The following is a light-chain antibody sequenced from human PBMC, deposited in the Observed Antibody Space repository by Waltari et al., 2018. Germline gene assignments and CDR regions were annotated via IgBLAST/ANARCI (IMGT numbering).Light chain of an antibody. Sequence: QSALTQPVSVSGSPGQSITISCTGSSSDIGTYDYVSWYQQHPGRAPKLMIYDVNKRPSGVSKRFSGSKSGNTSCLTISGLQAEDEGDYYCFSYAGVRVLGGGTKLTVL. J-gene: IGLJ3*02. CDR2: DVN. CDR1: SSDIGTYDY. CDR3: FSYAGVRV. V-gene: IGLV2-23*02.